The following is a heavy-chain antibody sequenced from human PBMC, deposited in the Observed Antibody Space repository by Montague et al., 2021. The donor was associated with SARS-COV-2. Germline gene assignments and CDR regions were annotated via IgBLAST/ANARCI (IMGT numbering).Heavy chain of an antibody. Sequence: SETLSLTCTVSGGSISSTSYYWGWIRQSPGKGLEWIGSIYHSGSTYYSPSLKSRLSLSVETSKNQFSLKLTSVTAADTAVYYCARLGAITLVRGITKADFSNYGMDVWGQGTTVTVSS. D-gene: IGHD3-10*01. J-gene: IGHJ6*02. CDR1: GGSISSTSYY. CDR3: ARLGAITLVRGITKADFSNYGMDV. V-gene: IGHV4-39*01. CDR2: IYHSGST.